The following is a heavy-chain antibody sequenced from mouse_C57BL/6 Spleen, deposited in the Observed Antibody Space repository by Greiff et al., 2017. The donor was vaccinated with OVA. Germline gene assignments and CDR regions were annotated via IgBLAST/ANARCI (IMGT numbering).Heavy chain of an antibody. CDR1: GYAFSSSW. J-gene: IGHJ4*01. CDR3: ARGSLPMDY. V-gene: IGHV1-82*01. Sequence: VQLQESGPELVKPGASVKISCKASGYAFSSSWMNWVKQRPGKGLEWIGRIYPGDGDTNYNGKFKGKATLTADKSSSTAYMQLSSLTSEDSAVYCCARGSLPMDYWGQGTSVTVSS. CDR2: IYPGDGDT.